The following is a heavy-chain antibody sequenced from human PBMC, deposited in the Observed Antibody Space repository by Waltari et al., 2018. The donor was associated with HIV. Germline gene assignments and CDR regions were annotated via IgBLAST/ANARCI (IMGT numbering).Heavy chain of an antibody. D-gene: IGHD3-10*01. CDR1: SDDIKNDY. J-gene: IGHJ4*02. V-gene: IGHV4-59*01. CDR2: ISDSGNS. CDR3: ARGRRWLQFHGHYYFDY. Sequence: QVQLQESGPGLVKPSETLSLTCNVFSDDIKNDYWHWIRQPPGKELEWIGYISDSGNSKNGPSVKQRVTMSLVSAKIQFSLKLRSVTAADTAVYFCARGRRWLQFHGHYYFDYWGQGTLVTVSS.